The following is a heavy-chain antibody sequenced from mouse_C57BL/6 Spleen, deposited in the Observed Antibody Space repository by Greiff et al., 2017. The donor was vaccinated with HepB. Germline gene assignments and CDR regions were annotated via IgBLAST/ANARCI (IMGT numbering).Heavy chain of an antibody. Sequence: VQLQQSGAELVKPGASVKISCKASGYAFSSYWMHWVKQRPGKGLEWIGQIYPGDGDTNYNGKFKGKATLTADKSSSTAYMPLSSLTYEDSAVSFSARGLYCRSYDWFAYWGQGTLVTVSA. CDR3: ARGLYCRSYDWFAY. J-gene: IGHJ3*01. CDR1: GYAFSSYW. D-gene: IGHD1-1*01. CDR2: IYPGDGDT. V-gene: IGHV1-80*01.